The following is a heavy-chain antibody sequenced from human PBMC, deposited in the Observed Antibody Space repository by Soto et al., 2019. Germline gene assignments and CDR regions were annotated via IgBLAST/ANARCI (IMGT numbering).Heavy chain of an antibody. CDR3: AREVRDYYYYYYMDV. V-gene: IGHV4-39*01. D-gene: IGHD2-21*01. Sequence: QLQLQESGPGLVKPSETLSLTCTVSGGSISSSSYYWGWIRQPPGKGLEWIGSIYYSRSTYYNPSLKSRVTISVDTSKNQFSLKLSSVTAADTAVYYCAREVRDYYYYYYMDVWGKGTTVTVSS. CDR2: IYYSRST. J-gene: IGHJ6*03. CDR1: GGSISSSSYY.